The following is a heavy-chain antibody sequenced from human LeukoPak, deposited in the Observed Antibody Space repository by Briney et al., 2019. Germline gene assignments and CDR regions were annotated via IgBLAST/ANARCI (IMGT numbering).Heavy chain of an antibody. CDR2: IYSGGST. Sequence: GGSLRLSCAVSGITLSNYGMSWVRQAPGQGLEWVSVIYSGGSTYYADSVKGGFTISKDSSKNTLYIPMNILRVEDTAVYYCAREGYYDSSGSRDDYRYYYAMDVWGRGTTVTVSS. D-gene: IGHD3-22*01. V-gene: IGHV3-66*01. J-gene: IGHJ6*02. CDR1: GITLSNYG. CDR3: AREGYYDSSGSRDDYRYYYAMDV.